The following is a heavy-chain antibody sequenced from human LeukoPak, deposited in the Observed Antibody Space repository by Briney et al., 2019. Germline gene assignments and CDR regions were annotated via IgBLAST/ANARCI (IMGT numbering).Heavy chain of an antibody. CDR2: IYYSCNT. V-gene: IGHV4-31*03. CDR3: ARVVTGYAILTGYYTGGFDY. Sequence: PSETLSLTCTVSGGSISSGGYDWSWLRQHPGKVLEWIGYIYYSCNTYYNPSLKSRVTISVDTSKNPSSLTPSSVPAADTAVYSCARVVTGYAILTGYYTGGFDYWGQGTLVTVSS. CDR1: GGSISSGGYD. D-gene: IGHD3-9*01. J-gene: IGHJ4*02.